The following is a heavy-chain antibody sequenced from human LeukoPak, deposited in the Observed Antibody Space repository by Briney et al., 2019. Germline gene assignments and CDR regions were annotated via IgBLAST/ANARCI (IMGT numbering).Heavy chain of an antibody. CDR1: GGTFSSYA. V-gene: IGHV1-69*04. J-gene: IGHJ4*02. CDR2: IIPILGIA. D-gene: IGHD2-15*01. CDR3: ARETTIVVVVAAQYYFDY. Sequence: SVKVSSKASGGTFSSYAISWVRQAPGQGLEWMGRIIPILGIANYAQKFQGRVTITADKSTSTAYMELSSLRSEDTAVYYCARETTIVVVVAAQYYFDYWGQGTLVTVSS.